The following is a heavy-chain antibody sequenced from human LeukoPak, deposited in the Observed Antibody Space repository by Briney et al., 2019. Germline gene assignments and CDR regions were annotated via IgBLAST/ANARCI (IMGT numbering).Heavy chain of an antibody. V-gene: IGHV4-59*01. J-gene: IGHJ4*02. CDR1: GGSISNYY. CDR2: ISYSGST. Sequence: SETLSLTCTVSGGSISNYYWSWLRQPPGKGLEWIGYISYSGSTISNPSLKSRVTISVNTSKNQFSLKLTSVTAADTALYYCARTKLHCSGGSCYSSLDYWGQGTLVTVSS. CDR3: ARTKLHCSGGSCYSSLDY. D-gene: IGHD2-15*01.